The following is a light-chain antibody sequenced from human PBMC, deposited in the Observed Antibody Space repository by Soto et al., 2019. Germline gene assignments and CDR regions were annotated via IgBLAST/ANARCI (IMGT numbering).Light chain of an antibody. CDR3: QQINRFPVT. J-gene: IGKJ4*01. V-gene: IGKV1-9*01. CDR1: QGISNH. CDR2: DAS. Sequence: DIQLTQSPSFLSASVGDRVTITCLASQGISNHLAWYQQRPGKAPKLLIYDASTLQSGVPSRFSGSGSGTEFTLTISSLQPEDFASYYCQQINRFPVTFGGGTKVDIK.